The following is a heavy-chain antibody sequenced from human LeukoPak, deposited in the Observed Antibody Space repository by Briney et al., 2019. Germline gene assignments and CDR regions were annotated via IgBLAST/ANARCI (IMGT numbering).Heavy chain of an antibody. Sequence: SGTLSLTCTVSGGSISSSSYYWGWIRQPPGKGLEWIGSIYYSGSTYYNPSLKSRVTISVDTSKNQFSLKLSSVTAADTAVYYCARRNPYYDSSGYYLADAFDIWGQGTMVTVSS. CDR1: GGSISSSSYY. CDR2: IYYSGST. V-gene: IGHV4-39*01. D-gene: IGHD3-22*01. J-gene: IGHJ3*02. CDR3: ARRNPYYDSSGYYLADAFDI.